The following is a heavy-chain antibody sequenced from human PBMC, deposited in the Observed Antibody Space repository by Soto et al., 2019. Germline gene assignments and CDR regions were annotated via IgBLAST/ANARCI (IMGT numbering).Heavy chain of an antibody. V-gene: IGHV5-51*01. D-gene: IGHD2-2*01. CDR2: IYPGDSDT. J-gene: IGHJ5*02. Sequence: PGESLKISCTGIGYAFTSYWIAWVRQMPGKGLEWMGIIYPGDSDTRYSPSFQGQVTISVDKSITTAYLQWSTLKASDTAMYYCARGYCTTTICDPWFDHWGQGTLVTVYS. CDR1: GYAFTSYW. CDR3: ARGYCTTTICDPWFDH.